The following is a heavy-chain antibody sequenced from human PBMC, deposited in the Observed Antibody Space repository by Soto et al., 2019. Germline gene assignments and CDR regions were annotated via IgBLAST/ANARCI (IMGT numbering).Heavy chain of an antibody. CDR1: GFTFRNYE. CDR3: ARYGTRADW. Sequence: EVQLVESGGGFVQPGGSLRLSCAASGFTFRNYEMNWVRKAPGKGLEWVSYISSSGITTYYADFAAGRFTISRDNAKGSLYLPLNSLRVEDTAVYYCARYGTRADWWGRGTQVTVSS. D-gene: IGHD1-1*01. V-gene: IGHV3-48*03. CDR2: ISSSGITT. J-gene: IGHJ4*02.